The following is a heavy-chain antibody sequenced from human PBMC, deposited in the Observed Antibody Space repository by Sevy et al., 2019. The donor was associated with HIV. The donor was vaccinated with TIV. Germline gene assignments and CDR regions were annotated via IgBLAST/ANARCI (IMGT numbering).Heavy chain of an antibody. Sequence: ASVKVSCKASGYTFTSYDINWVRQATGQGLEGMGWMNPNTGNTGYAQKFQGRDTMTRDTSTRTAYMELRSLRFDETAIYYCTRVRALNYYDTSVSMEYNWFDPWGQGTLVTVSS. CDR2: MNPNTGNT. V-gene: IGHV1-8*02. CDR3: TRVRALNYYDTSVSMEYNWFDP. J-gene: IGHJ5*02. D-gene: IGHD3-22*01. CDR1: GYTFTSYD.